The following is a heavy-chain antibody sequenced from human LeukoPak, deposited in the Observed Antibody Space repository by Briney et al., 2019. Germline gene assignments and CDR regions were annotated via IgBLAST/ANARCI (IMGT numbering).Heavy chain of an antibody. J-gene: IGHJ4*02. CDR1: GYTFSSHG. Sequence: ASVKVSCKASGYTFSSHGINWVRQAPGQRLEWMGWINTDTGNPTYAQGFTGRFVFSLDTSVSTAYLQISSLKAEDTAVFYCVRRSYGDYWGQGTLVTVSS. CDR2: INTDTGNP. CDR3: VRRSYGDY. D-gene: IGHD1-26*01. V-gene: IGHV7-4-1*02.